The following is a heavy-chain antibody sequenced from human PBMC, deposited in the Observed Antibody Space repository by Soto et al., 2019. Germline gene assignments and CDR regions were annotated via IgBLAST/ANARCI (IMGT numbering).Heavy chain of an antibody. CDR3: ARGYSSSWEYYFDY. D-gene: IGHD6-13*01. V-gene: IGHV4-59*01. Sequence: SETLSLTCTVSGGSISSYYWSWIRQPPGKGLEWIGYIYYSGSTNYNPSLKSRVTISVDTPKNQFSLKLSSVTAADTAVYYCARGYSSSWEYYFDYWGQGTLVTVSS. CDR2: IYYSGST. CDR1: GGSISSYY. J-gene: IGHJ4*02.